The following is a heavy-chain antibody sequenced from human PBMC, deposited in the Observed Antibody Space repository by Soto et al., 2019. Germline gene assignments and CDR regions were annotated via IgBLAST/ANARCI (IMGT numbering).Heavy chain of an antibody. V-gene: IGHV3-48*01. CDR3: ARDGCSGSNCLNWFDP. D-gene: IGHD2-15*01. CDR2: ISSSSTTK. CDR1: GFTFSSYS. J-gene: IGHJ5*02. Sequence: PGGSLRLSCAASGFTFSSYSMNWVRQAPGQGLEWVSYISSSSTTKYYADSVKGRFTISRDNAKNSLYLQMNSLRAEDTAVYYCARDGCSGSNCLNWFDPWGQGP.